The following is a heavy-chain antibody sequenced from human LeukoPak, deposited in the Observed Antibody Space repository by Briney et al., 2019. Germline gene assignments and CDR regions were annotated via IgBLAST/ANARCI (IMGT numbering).Heavy chain of an antibody. J-gene: IGHJ4*02. CDR3: ARREYYDRSGYLDY. D-gene: IGHD3-22*01. V-gene: IGHV3-53*01. CDR2: IYSGGST. Sequence: PGGSLRLSCAASGFTVSSNYMSWVRQAPVKGLEWVSVIYSGGSTYYADSVKGRFTISRDNSKNTLYLQMNSLRAEDTAVYYCARREYYDRSGYLDYWGQGTLVTVSS. CDR1: GFTVSSNY.